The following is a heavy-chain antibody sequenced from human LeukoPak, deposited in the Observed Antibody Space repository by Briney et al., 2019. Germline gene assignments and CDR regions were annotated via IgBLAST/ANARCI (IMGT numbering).Heavy chain of an antibody. D-gene: IGHD3-10*01. CDR3: ASGTPQINNMVRGVYYYYRKDV. V-gene: IGHV1-69*04. CDR2: IIPILGIA. J-gene: IGHJ6*02. CDR1: GGTFSSYA. Sequence: SVKVSCKASGGTFSSYAISWVRQAPGQGLEWMGRIIPILGIANYAQKFQGRVTITADKSTSTAYMELSSLRSEDTAVYYCASGTPQINNMVRGVYYYYRKDVLGQGTTVTVSS.